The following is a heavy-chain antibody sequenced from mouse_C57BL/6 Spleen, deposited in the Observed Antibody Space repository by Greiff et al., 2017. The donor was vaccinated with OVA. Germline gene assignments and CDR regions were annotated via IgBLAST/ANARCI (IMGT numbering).Heavy chain of an antibody. CDR1: GYTFTRYT. Sequence: QVQLQQSGAELARPGASVKMSCKASGYTFTRYTMHWVKQRPGQGLEWIGYINPSSGYTKYNQKFKDKATLTADKSSSTAYMQLSSLTSEDSAVYNGAKDRTDYLDYWGQGTTLTGAS. J-gene: IGHJ2*01. CDR3: AKDRTDYLDY. V-gene: IGHV1-4*01. CDR2: INPSSGYT.